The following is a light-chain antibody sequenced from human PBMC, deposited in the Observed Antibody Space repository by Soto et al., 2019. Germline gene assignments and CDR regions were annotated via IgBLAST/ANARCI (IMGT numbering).Light chain of an antibody. CDR3: QQYDSWPRT. CDR2: GAS. V-gene: IGKV3-15*01. J-gene: IGKJ2*01. Sequence: EIVMMQSPATLSVSPGERVTLSCGASQSISGDLAWYQQKPGQAPRLVIYGASTRATGVPARFSGSGSATVFTLTISSLQSEDFAVYYCQQYDSWPRTFGLGTSLEI. CDR1: QSISGD.